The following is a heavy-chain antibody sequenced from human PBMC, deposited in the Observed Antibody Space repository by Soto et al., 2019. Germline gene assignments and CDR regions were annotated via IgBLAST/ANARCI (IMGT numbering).Heavy chain of an antibody. CDR2: ISAYNGNT. J-gene: IGHJ5*02. V-gene: IGHV1-18*01. Sequence: ASVKVSCKASGYTFTSYGISWVRQAPGQGLEWMGWISAYNGNTSYAQKLQGRVTMTTDTSTSTAYMELRSLRSDDTAVYYCARDKQQLVWNWFDPWGQETLVTVSS. D-gene: IGHD6-13*01. CDR1: GYTFTSYG. CDR3: ARDKQQLVWNWFDP.